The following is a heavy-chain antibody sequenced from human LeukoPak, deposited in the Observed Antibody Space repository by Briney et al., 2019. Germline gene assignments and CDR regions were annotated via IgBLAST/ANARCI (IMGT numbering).Heavy chain of an antibody. CDR2: IIPIFSTA. Sequence: SVKVSCKASGGTFSSYAISWVRQAPGQGLEWMGGIIPIFSTANYALKFQGRVTITTDESTSTAYMELSSLRSEDTAVYYCARAGIAARGDNYYMDVWGKGTTVTVSS. CDR1: GGTFSSYA. V-gene: IGHV1-69*05. J-gene: IGHJ6*03. CDR3: ARAGIAARGDNYYMDV. D-gene: IGHD6-13*01.